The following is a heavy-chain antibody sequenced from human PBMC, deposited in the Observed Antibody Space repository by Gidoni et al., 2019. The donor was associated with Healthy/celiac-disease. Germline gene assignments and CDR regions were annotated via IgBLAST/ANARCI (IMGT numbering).Heavy chain of an antibody. Sequence: QLQLQESGPGLVKPSETLSLTCTVSGGSISSSSYYWGWIRQPPGKGLEWIGSIYYSGSTYYNPSLKSRVTISVDTSKNQFSLKLSSVTAADTAVYYCARGASSSWPPLVWFDPWGQGTLVTVSS. J-gene: IGHJ5*02. CDR1: GGSISSSSYY. D-gene: IGHD6-13*01. V-gene: IGHV4-39*07. CDR2: IYYSGST. CDR3: ARGASSSWPPLVWFDP.